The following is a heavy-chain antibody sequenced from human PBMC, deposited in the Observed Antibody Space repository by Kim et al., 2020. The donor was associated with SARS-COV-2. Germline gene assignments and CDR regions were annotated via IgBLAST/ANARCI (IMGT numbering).Heavy chain of an antibody. Sequence: YSPSFQGPVTISADKSISTAYLQWRSLKASDTAIYYCARAPGRSGGYFDYWGRGTVVTVSS. J-gene: IGHJ4*02. V-gene: IGHV5-51*01. D-gene: IGHD3-10*01. CDR3: ARAPGRSGGYFDY.